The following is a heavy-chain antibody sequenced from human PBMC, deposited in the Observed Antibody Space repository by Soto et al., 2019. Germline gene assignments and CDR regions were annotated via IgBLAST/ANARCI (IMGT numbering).Heavy chain of an antibody. Sequence: SVKVSCKASGGTFSSYAISWVRQAPGQGLEWMGGIIPIFGTANYAQKFQGRVTITADESTSTAYMELSSLRSEDTAVHYCARSSLAAAGTNRDYYYYGMDVWGQGTTVTVSS. J-gene: IGHJ6*02. CDR2: IIPIFGTA. D-gene: IGHD6-13*01. CDR3: ARSSLAAAGTNRDYYYYGMDV. V-gene: IGHV1-69*13. CDR1: GGTFSSYA.